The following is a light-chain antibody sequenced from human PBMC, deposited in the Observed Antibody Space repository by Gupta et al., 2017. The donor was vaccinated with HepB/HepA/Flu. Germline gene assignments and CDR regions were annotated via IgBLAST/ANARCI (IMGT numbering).Light chain of an antibody. CDR3: QHENSSPWT. CDR2: EAS. CDR1: QSICRW. Sequence: DIQMTQSPSTLSASVGDRVTITCQASQSICRWLEWYQKKPGKASKLLIYEASRVESGVPSRFSGSGYGTEFTLTISSRQPEDFADYYCQHENSSPWTFGQGTXVEIK. V-gene: IGKV1-5*03. J-gene: IGKJ1*01.